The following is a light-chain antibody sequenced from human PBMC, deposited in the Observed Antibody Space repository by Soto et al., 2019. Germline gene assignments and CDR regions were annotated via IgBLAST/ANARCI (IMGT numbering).Light chain of an antibody. Sequence: EIVLTQSPLSLPVTPGEPASISCRSSQSLLHSNGYNYLDWYVQKPGQSPQLLIYLNSNRASGVPDRFSGSGSGTDFTLKISRVEAEDVGVYYCMQTLQTPLTFGGGTKVEIK. V-gene: IGKV2-28*01. CDR2: LNS. CDR1: QSLLHSNGYNY. CDR3: MQTLQTPLT. J-gene: IGKJ4*01.